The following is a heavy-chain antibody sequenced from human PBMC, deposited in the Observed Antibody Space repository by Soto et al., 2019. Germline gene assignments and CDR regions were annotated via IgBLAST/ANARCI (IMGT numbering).Heavy chain of an antibody. Sequence: ETLSLTCTVSGDSVSRSRYYWGWIRQSPGKGLEWIGSIYYSGSTYYNPSLKSRVSLSIDTSKNQFSLKVNSMTAADTAIYYCATEGGIVDANWFGPWGQGTLVTVSS. CDR2: IYYSGST. CDR3: ATEGGIVDANWFGP. D-gene: IGHD1-26*01. V-gene: IGHV4-39*02. J-gene: IGHJ5*02. CDR1: GDSVSRSRYY.